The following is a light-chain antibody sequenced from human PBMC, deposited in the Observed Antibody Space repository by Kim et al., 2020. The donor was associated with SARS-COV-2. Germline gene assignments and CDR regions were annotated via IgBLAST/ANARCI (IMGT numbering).Light chain of an antibody. CDR1: QSINSY. CDR2: AAS. CDR3: QQSYNTPLT. V-gene: IGKV1-39*01. J-gene: IGKJ4*01. Sequence: AFVGDRVTITCRASQSINSYLNWYQQTPGRAPNVLIYAASSLQSVVPSRFSGSGFGTDFTLTISSLQPEDFATYYCQQSYNTPLTFGGGTKVDIK.